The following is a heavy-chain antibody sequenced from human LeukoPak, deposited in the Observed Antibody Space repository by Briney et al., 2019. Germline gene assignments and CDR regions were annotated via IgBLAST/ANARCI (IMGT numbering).Heavy chain of an antibody. CDR1: GFTFSDYY. CDR3: ASMDYDFWSGYCDY. J-gene: IGHJ4*02. CDR2: ISSSGSTI. D-gene: IGHD3-3*01. Sequence: GGSLRLSCAASGFTFSDYYMSWIRQAPGKGLEWVSYISSSGSTIYYADSVKGRFTISRDNAKNSLYLQMNSLRAEDTAVYYCASMDYDFWSGYCDYWGQGTLVTVSS. V-gene: IGHV3-11*04.